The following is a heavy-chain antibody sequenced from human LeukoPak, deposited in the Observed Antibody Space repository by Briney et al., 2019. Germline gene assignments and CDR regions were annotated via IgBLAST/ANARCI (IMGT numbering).Heavy chain of an antibody. CDR1: GFTVSSYA. CDR2: LGIAGDT. D-gene: IGHD1-26*01. J-gene: IGHJ4*02. V-gene: IGHV3-13*01. CDR3: ARQMQSHGNFDY. Sequence: GGSLRLSCAASGFTVSSYAMHWFRQPIGKGLEWVSALGIAGDTFYPGPVKGRFTISRENAKNSLYLQMNSLRAEDTAMYYCARQMQSHGNFDYWGQGTLVTVSS.